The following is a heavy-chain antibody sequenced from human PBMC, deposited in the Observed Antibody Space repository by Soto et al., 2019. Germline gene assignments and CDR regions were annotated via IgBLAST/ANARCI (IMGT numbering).Heavy chain of an antibody. Sequence: GGSLRLSCAASGFTFSSYSMNWVRQAPGKGLEWVSYISSSSSTIYYADSVRGRFTISRDNAKNSLYLQMNSLRDEDTAVYYCARDYDRNWNDRSSFDYWGQGTLVTVSS. CDR2: ISSSSSTI. V-gene: IGHV3-48*02. CDR3: ARDYDRNWNDRSSFDY. CDR1: GFTFSSYS. D-gene: IGHD1-20*01. J-gene: IGHJ4*02.